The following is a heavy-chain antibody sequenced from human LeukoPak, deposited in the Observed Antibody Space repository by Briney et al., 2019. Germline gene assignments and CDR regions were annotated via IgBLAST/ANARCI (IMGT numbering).Heavy chain of an antibody. CDR1: GGSISSGSYY. J-gene: IGHJ6*03. CDR2: IYTSGST. D-gene: IGHD2-2*01. Sequence: SGTLSLTCTVSGGSISSGSYYWSWIRQPAGKGLEWIGRIYTSGSTNYNPSLKSRVTISVDTSKNQFSLKLSSVTAADTAVYYCARDRVVVVPAAGVGYYYYYMDVWGKGTTVTVSS. V-gene: IGHV4-61*02. CDR3: ARDRVVVVPAAGVGYYYYYMDV.